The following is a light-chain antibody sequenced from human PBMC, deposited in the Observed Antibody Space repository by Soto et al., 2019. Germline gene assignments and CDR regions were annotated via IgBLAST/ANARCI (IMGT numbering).Light chain of an antibody. CDR2: DAY. V-gene: IGKV3-11*01. CDR3: QRRNMWPIR. CDR1: QSFRGL. Sequence: EIVLKRSPGTLSLEPKEIATLSFMASQSFRGLLAWYQQKPGQAPRLPIYDAYNRATGIPPRFSGSGSGTDFTLTISSLEPEDSAVYYCQRRNMWPIRFGQGTRLEIK. J-gene: IGKJ5*01.